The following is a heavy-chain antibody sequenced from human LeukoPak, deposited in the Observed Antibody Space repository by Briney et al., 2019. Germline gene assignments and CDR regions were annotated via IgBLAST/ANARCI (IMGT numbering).Heavy chain of an antibody. D-gene: IGHD2-2*01. CDR3: AGYCSSTSCYGDDAFDI. CDR1: GFTFSSYS. V-gene: IGHV3-21*04. Sequence: GGSLRLSCAASGFTFSSYSMNWVRQAPGKGLEWVSSISSSSSYIYYADSVKGRFTISRDNAKNSLYLQMSSLKASDTAMYYCAGYCSSTSCYGDDAFDIWGQGTMVTVSS. J-gene: IGHJ3*02. CDR2: ISSSSSYI.